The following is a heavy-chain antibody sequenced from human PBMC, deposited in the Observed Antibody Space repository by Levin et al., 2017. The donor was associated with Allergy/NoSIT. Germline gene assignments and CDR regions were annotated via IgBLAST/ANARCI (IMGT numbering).Heavy chain of an antibody. Sequence: PSETLSLTCTVSGVSISSYYWSWIRQPPGEGLEWIGYLYNSGSTNYNPSLKSRVTLSVDTSQSHFSLKRTSVTAADTAVYYCARTTYYLLSGSHIALDYWGQGTLVTVSS. V-gene: IGHV4-59*01. CDR2: LYNSGST. CDR1: GVSISSYY. J-gene: IGHJ4*02. D-gene: IGHD3-10*01. CDR3: ARTTYYLLSGSHIALDY.